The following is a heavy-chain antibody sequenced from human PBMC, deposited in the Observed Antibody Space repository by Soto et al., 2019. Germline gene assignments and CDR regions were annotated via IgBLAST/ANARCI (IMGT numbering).Heavy chain of an antibody. J-gene: IGHJ3*02. D-gene: IGHD3-22*01. CDR2: IDPSGGST. CDR3: ARGGASTAYYSSRGGERNAFDI. Sequence: QVQLVQSGAEVKKPGASVKVSCKASGYTFSSHYMHWVRQAPGQGLECMGIIDPSGGSTAYAQKFQGSVTMTSDASTRTGFMELSSLRSADTAVYYCARGGASTAYYSSRGGERNAFDIWGQGTMVTVSS. CDR1: GYTFSSHY. V-gene: IGHV1-46*03.